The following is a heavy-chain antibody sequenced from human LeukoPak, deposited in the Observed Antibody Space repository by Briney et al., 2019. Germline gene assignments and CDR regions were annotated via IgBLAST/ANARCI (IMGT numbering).Heavy chain of an antibody. CDR1: GYTFIGYY. J-gene: IGHJ4*02. CDR2: INPNSGGT. D-gene: IGHD5-12*01. CDR3: ARAWLRLNPYFDY. V-gene: IGHV1-2*02. Sequence: ASVKVSCKASGYTFIGYYMHWVRQAPGQGLEWMGWINPNSGGTNYAQKFQGRVTMTRDTSISTSYMELSRLRSDDTAVYYCARAWLRLNPYFDYWGQGTLVTVSS.